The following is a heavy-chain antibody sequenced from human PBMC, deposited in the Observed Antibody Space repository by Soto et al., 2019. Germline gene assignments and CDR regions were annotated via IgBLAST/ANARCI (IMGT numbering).Heavy chain of an antibody. D-gene: IGHD3-3*01. Sequence: SGGSLRLSCAASGFTFDDYAMHWVRQTPGKGLEWVSGISWNSGSIGYADSVKGRFTISRDNAKNSLYLQMNSLRAEDTALYYCAKDGRDFLYYYYINVWGKGTTVTVSS. CDR2: ISWNSGSI. CDR1: GFTFDDYA. V-gene: IGHV3-9*01. J-gene: IGHJ6*03. CDR3: AKDGRDFLYYYYINV.